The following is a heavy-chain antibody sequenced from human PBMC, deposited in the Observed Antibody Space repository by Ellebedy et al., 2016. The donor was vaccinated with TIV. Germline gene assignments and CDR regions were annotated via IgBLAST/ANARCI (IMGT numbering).Heavy chain of an antibody. CDR1: GYTFSNYG. CDR3: ARDSSRVQYSSGWYVTDY. V-gene: IGHV1-18*01. CDR2: ISAYNGNT. D-gene: IGHD6-19*01. J-gene: IGHJ4*02. Sequence: ASVKVSXXASGYTFSNYGVTWVQQAPGQGLEWMGWISAYNGNTNYAQNLQDRVIMTTDTSTSTAYMELRSLRSDDTAVYYCARDSSRVQYSSGWYVTDYWGQGTLVTVSS.